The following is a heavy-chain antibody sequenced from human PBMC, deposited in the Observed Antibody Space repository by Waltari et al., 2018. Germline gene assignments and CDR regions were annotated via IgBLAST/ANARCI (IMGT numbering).Heavy chain of an antibody. V-gene: IGHV1-69*01. CDR1: GDTFTSSG. CDR3: ARDKRGAYLFPAPFDF. Sequence: QVQLVQSGAEVKKPGSSVKVSCKDSGDTFTSSGINWVRQAPGQGLGWMGGVTPSLTAIIDGPRFQGKVNITAEQSTPTAYIEVRRLRAEDTAMYYWARDKRGAYLFPAPFDFWGQGTLVIVSS. D-gene: IGHD3-10*01. J-gene: IGHJ4*02. CDR2: VTPSLTAI.